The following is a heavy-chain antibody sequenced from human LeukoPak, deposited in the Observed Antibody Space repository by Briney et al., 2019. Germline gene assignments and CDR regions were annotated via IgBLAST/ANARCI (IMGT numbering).Heavy chain of an antibody. D-gene: IGHD2-2*01. V-gene: IGHV4-39*01. Sequence: PSETLSLTCTVSGGSISSSSYYWGWIRQPPGKGLEWIGIIYYSGSTYYNPSLKSRVTISVDTSKNQFSLKLSSVTAADTAVYYCASLKTVPAATTYYYYGMDVWGQGTTVTVSS. CDR1: GGSISSSSYY. J-gene: IGHJ6*02. CDR2: IYYSGST. CDR3: ASLKTVPAATTYYYYGMDV.